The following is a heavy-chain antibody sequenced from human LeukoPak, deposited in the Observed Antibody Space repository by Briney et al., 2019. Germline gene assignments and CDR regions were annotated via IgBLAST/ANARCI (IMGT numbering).Heavy chain of an antibody. CDR2: INPNSGGT. V-gene: IGHV1-2*02. CDR1: GYTFTGYY. D-gene: IGHD6-19*01. Sequence: ASVKVSCKASGYTFTGYYMHWVRQAPGQGLEWMGWINPNSGGTNYAQRFQGRVTMTRDTSISTAYMELSRLRSDDTAVYYCARGRRYSSGWAGGAFDIWGQGTMVTVSS. J-gene: IGHJ3*02. CDR3: ARGRRYSSGWAGGAFDI.